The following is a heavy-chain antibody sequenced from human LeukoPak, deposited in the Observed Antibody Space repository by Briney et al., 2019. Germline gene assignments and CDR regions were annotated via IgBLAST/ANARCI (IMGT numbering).Heavy chain of an antibody. D-gene: IGHD1-14*01. V-gene: IGHV3-21*01. CDR3: ARVPYSRRQSEILSDY. Sequence: PGGSLRLSCAASGFTFSSYSMNWVRQAPGKGLEWVSSISSSSSYIYYADSVKGRFTISRDNAKNSLYLQMNSLRAEDTAVYYCARVPYSRRQSEILSDYWGQGTLVTVSS. CDR2: ISSSSSYI. CDR1: GFTFSSYS. J-gene: IGHJ4*02.